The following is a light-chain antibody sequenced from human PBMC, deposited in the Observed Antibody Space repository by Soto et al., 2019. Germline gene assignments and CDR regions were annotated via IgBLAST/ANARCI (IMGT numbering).Light chain of an antibody. CDR3: QQSYTTPLT. CDR1: QNIIRS. V-gene: IGKV1-39*01. J-gene: IGKJ4*01. Sequence: DIQMTQSPSSLSASVGDRVTITCRASQNIIRSLNWYQQKPGKVPRILIHGASSLETGVPPRFTGGGSGTDFTLTISSLHPDDFATYYCQQSYTTPLTFGGGTKVEIK. CDR2: GAS.